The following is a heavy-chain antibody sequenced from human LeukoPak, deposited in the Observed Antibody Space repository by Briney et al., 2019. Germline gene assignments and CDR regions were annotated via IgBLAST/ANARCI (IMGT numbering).Heavy chain of an antibody. CDR2: ITGRGSSA. V-gene: IGHV3-23*01. CDR1: GFTFSSYA. J-gene: IGHJ4*02. CDR3: ARDYGDYGLDY. D-gene: IGHD4-17*01. Sequence: GGSLRLSCAASGFTFSSYAMSWVRQGLGEGLEWVSSITGRGSSAYYADSVKGRFTISRDNSKSTLYLQMNSLRGDDTAVYYCARDYGDYGLDYWGQGALVAVAS.